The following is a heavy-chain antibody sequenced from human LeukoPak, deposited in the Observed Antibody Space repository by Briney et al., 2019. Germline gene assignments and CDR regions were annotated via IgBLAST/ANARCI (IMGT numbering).Heavy chain of an antibody. CDR2: ISAYNGNT. CDR1: GYTFTSYG. CDR3: ARLYLPATRFDY. Sequence: ASVKVSCKASGYTFTSYGISWVRQAPGQGPEWMGWISAYNGNTNYAQKLQGRVTMTTDTSTSTAYMELRSLRSDDTAVYYCARLYLPATRFDYWGQGTLVTVSS. J-gene: IGHJ4*02. V-gene: IGHV1-18*01. D-gene: IGHD5-24*01.